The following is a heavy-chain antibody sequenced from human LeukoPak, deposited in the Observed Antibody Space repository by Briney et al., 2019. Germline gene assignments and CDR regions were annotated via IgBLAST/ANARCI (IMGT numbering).Heavy chain of an antibody. CDR1: GGSISSGDCY. CDR3: ARGLNYYGSGSHAFDY. Sequence: PSQTLSLTCTVSGGSISSGDCYWSWIRQPPGKGLEWIGYIYYSGSTYYNPSLKSRVTISVDTSKNQFSLKLSSMTAADTAVYYCARGLNYYGSGSHAFDYWGQGTLVTVSS. J-gene: IGHJ4*02. CDR2: IYYSGST. V-gene: IGHV4-30-4*01. D-gene: IGHD3-10*01.